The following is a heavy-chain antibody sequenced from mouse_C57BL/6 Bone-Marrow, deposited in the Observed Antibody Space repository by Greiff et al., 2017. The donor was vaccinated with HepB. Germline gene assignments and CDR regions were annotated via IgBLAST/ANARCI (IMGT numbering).Heavy chain of an antibody. CDR2: IYPGGGYT. Sequence: QVQLQQSGAELVRPGPSVKMSCKASGYTFTNYWIGWAKQRPGHGLEWIGDIYPGGGYTNYNEKFKGKATLTADKSSSTAYMQFSSLTPEDSAIYYCARKSNYVYYAMDYWGQGTSVTVSS. J-gene: IGHJ4*01. D-gene: IGHD2-5*01. CDR3: ARKSNYVYYAMDY. CDR1: GYTFTNYW. V-gene: IGHV1-63*01.